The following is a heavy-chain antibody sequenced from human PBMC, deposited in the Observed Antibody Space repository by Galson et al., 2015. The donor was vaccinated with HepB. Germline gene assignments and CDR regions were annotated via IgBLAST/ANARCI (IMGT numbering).Heavy chain of an antibody. J-gene: IGHJ4*02. V-gene: IGHV3-33*01. D-gene: IGHD6-13*01. Sequence: SLRLSCAASGFTFSSYGMHWVRQAPGKGLEWVAVIWYDGSNKYYADSVKGRFTISRDNSKNTLYLQMNSLRAEDTAVYYCARDSVCAAGQSFVLDYWGQGTLVTVSS. CDR1: GFTFSSYG. CDR3: ARDSVCAAGQSFVLDY. CDR2: IWYDGSNK.